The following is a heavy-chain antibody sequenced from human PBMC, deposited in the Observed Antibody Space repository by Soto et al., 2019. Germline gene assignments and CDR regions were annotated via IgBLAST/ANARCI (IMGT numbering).Heavy chain of an antibody. Sequence: GESLKISCAGSGFTFSAYTMNWVRQAPGKGLEWVSYINSGSNPIYYADSVKGRFTISRDDAKNSLYLQMNSLRDEDTAVYYCARTGANVGLDVWGQGTTVTVSS. D-gene: IGHD1-1*01. J-gene: IGHJ6*02. CDR3: ARTGANVGLDV. V-gene: IGHV3-48*02. CDR2: INSGSNPI. CDR1: GFTFSAYT.